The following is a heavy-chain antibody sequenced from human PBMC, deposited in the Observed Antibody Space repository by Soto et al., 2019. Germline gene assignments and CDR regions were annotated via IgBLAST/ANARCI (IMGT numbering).Heavy chain of an antibody. CDR1: GSSINSSGYY. CDR2: MFYGVST. D-gene: IGHD3-3*02. CDR3: ARLPSRHLVDY. Sequence: SETLSLTCTVSGSSINSSGYYWGWIRQPPGKGLEWIGSMFYGVSTYYNPSLKSRVTVSVDTSKSQFSLNLRSVTAADTAVYYCARLPSRHLVDYWGQGTLVTVSS. V-gene: IGHV4-39*01. J-gene: IGHJ4*02.